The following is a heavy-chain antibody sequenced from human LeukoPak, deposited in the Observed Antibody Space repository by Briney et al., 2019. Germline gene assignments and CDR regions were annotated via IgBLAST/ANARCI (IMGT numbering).Heavy chain of an antibody. CDR1: GFTFSSYA. CDR3: ALWGHVEY. V-gene: IGHV3-23*01. J-gene: IGHJ4*01. CDR2: ISGSGGST. Sequence: GGSLRLSCAASGFTFSSYAMSWVRQAPGKGLEWVSAISGSGGSTYYAESVKGRFTISRDNSKSTLYLQMNSLRAEDTAIYYCALWGHVEYWGHGSLVTVSP. D-gene: IGHD7-27*01.